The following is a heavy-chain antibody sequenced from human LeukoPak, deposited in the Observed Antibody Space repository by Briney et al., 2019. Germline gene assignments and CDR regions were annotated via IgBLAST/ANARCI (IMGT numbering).Heavy chain of an antibody. V-gene: IGHV3-23*01. CDR1: GFTFSSYA. D-gene: IGHD2-2*01. CDR2: ISGSGGST. J-gene: IGHJ4*02. Sequence: PGVSLRLSCAASGFTFSSYAMSWVRQAPGKGLEWVSAISGSGGSTYYVDSVKGRFTISRDNSKNTLYLQMNSLRAEDTAVYYCAKGVVVVPAAIDYWGRGTLVTVSS. CDR3: AKGVVVVPAAIDY.